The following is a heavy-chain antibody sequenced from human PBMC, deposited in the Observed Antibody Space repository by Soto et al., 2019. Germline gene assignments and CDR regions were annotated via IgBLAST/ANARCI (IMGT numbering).Heavy chain of an antibody. D-gene: IGHD6-13*01. Sequence: QVPLVQSGDEVKEPGASVRVSCEASGYTFINFDISWVRQAAGQGLEWLGWMNPGSGQTGYASKFQGRVAMTRDASTGTSHLELSSLTSDDTAVYYCARMASAGTLNWFDPWGQGTLVTVSS. CDR1: GYTFINFD. CDR2: MNPGSGQT. V-gene: IGHV1-8*02. J-gene: IGHJ5*02. CDR3: ARMASAGTLNWFDP.